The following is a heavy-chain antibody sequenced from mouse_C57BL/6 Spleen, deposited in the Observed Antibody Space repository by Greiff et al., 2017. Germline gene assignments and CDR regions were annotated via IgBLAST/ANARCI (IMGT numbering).Heavy chain of an antibody. D-gene: IGHD2-2*01. J-gene: IGHJ3*01. V-gene: IGHV1-26*01. CDR2: INPNNGGT. CDR1: GYTFTDYY. CDR3: ARSGLRRPGFAY. Sequence: EVQLQQSGPELVKPGASVKISCKASGYTFTDYYMNWVKQSHGKSLEWIGDINPNNGGTSYNQKFKGKATLTVDKSSSTAYMELRSLTSEDSAVYYCARSGLRRPGFAYWGQGTLVTVSA.